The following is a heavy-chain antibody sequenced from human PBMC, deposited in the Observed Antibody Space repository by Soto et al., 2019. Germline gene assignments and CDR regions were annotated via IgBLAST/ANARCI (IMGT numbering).Heavy chain of an antibody. Sequence: GGSLRLSCAASGFTFSTYGMHWVRQAPGKGLEWVGVITYDGSNKFYADSVKGRFTISRENSKNTLYLQMNSLRAEDAAVYYCAKDWRELCPGNAIDIWGQATMVTLSS. V-gene: IGHV3-30*18. CDR2: ITYDGSNK. J-gene: IGHJ3*02. CDR3: AKDWRELCPGNAIDI. D-gene: IGHD3-16*01. CDR1: GFTFSTYG.